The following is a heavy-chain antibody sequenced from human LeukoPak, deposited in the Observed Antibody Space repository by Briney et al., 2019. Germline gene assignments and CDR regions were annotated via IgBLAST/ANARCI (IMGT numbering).Heavy chain of an antibody. V-gene: IGHV3-74*01. J-gene: IGHJ4*02. CDR3: AKGVGYKQLFDY. CDR2: LNSDGSST. Sequence: GGSLRLSCAASGFTFSNYWMHWVRQAPGKGLVWVSRLNSDGSSTNYADSVKGRFTISRDNAKNSLYLQMNSLRAEDTALYYCAKGVGYKQLFDYWGQGTLVTVSS. CDR1: GFTFSNYW. D-gene: IGHD5-24*01.